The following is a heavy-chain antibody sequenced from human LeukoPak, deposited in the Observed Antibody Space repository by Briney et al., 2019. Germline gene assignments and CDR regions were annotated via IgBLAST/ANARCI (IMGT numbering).Heavy chain of an antibody. V-gene: IGHV4-34*01. Sequence: SETLSLTCAVYGGSFSGYYWSWIRQPPGKGLEWIGEINHSGSTNYNPSLKSRVTISVDTSKNQFSLKLSSVTAADTAVYYCARSEGWELLRRDFDYWGQGTLVTVSS. CDR1: GGSFSGYY. D-gene: IGHD1-26*01. J-gene: IGHJ4*02. CDR2: INHSGST. CDR3: ARSEGWELLRRDFDY.